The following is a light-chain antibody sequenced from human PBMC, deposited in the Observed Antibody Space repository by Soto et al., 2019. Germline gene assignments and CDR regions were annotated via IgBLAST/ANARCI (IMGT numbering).Light chain of an antibody. V-gene: IGKV1-9*01. J-gene: IGKJ3*01. CDR2: AAS. Sequence: DLQLTQSPSFLSASVGDRGTITCRASQGINNYLGWYQQKPGKAPKLLIYAASTLQSGVPSRFSGSGSGTEFTLTISSLQPEDFATYYCQQLNSYPITFGPGTKVDI. CDR3: QQLNSYPIT. CDR1: QGINNY.